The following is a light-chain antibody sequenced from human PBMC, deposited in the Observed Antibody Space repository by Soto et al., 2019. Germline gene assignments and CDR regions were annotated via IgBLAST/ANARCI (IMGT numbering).Light chain of an antibody. CDR3: QSSDSTLTVV. CDR1: YSNIGADYA. CDR2: ANN. J-gene: IGLJ2*01. V-gene: IGLV1-40*01. Sequence: QAVVTQPPSVSGAPGQRVTISCTGTYSNIGADYAVHWYQHLPGTAPKLLIDANNNRPSGVPDRFSASQSGTSASLAITGLQAEDEGDYYCQSSDSTLTVVFGGGTQLTVL.